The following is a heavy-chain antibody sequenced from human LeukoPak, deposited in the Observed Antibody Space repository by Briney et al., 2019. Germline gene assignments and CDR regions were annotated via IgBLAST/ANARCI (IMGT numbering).Heavy chain of an antibody. V-gene: IGHV5-10-1*01. Sequence: GESLKISCKASGYSFTNYWISWVRQMPGKGLEWLGRIDPSDSYTDYSPSFRGHVTISADKSISTAYLQWSSLKASDTAMYYCARREYSSSWYYFDYWGQGTLLTVSS. CDR3: ARREYSSSWYYFDY. J-gene: IGHJ4*02. CDR2: IDPSDSYT. D-gene: IGHD6-13*01. CDR1: GYSFTNYW.